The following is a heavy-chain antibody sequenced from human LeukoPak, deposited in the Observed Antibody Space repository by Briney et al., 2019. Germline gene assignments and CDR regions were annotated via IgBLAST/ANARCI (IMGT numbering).Heavy chain of an antibody. D-gene: IGHD1-26*01. CDR3: LPATGYYYYGMDV. CDR2: ISSRSSYI. V-gene: IGHV3-21*01. J-gene: IGHJ6*02. Sequence: GGSLTLSCAASGFTFCSYSMNWVRHAPGKWLEWVSSISSRSSYILYADSVKGRFTICRDNAKNSLYMQMDSLRAEDPAVYYCLPATGYYYYGMDVWGQGTTVTVSS. CDR1: GFTFCSYS.